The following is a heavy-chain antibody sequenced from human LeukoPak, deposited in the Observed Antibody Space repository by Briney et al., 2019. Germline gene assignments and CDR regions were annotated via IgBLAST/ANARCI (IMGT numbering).Heavy chain of an antibody. J-gene: IGHJ4*02. D-gene: IGHD6-13*01. Sequence: SETLSLTCTVSGDSISSGNYWSWIRQPPGKGLEWIGSIYHSGSTYYNPSLKSRVTISVDTSKNQFSLKLSSVTAADTAVYYCIGRAAAGLDYWGQGTLVTVSS. CDR2: IYHSGST. CDR1: GDSISSGNY. CDR3: IGRAAAGLDY. V-gene: IGHV4-38-2*02.